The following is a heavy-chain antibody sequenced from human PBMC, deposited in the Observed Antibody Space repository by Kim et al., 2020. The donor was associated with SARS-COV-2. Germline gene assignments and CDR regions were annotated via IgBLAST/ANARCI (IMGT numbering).Heavy chain of an antibody. J-gene: IGHJ5*02. CDR1: GGTFSSYT. D-gene: IGHD3-22*01. Sequence: SVKVSCKASGGTFSSYTISWVRQAPGQGLEWMGRIIPILGIANYAQKFQGRVTITADKSTSTAYMELSSLRSEDTAVYYCARGADSSGSRGWFDPWGQGTLVTVSS. CDR3: ARGADSSGSRGWFDP. CDR2: IIPILGIA. V-gene: IGHV1-69*02.